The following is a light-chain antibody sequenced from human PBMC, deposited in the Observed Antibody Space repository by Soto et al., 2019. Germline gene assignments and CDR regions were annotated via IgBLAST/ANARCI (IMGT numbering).Light chain of an antibody. CDR3: QQYNDWPPEYT. J-gene: IGKJ2*01. Sequence: EIVMTQSPATLSVSPGERATLSCRASQSVSSNLAWYQQKPGQSPSLLVYGASTRATGIPARFSGGGSGTEFTLTISSLQSEDFAVYYCQQYNDWPPEYTFGQGTKLEIK. CDR2: GAS. CDR1: QSVSSN. V-gene: IGKV3-15*01.